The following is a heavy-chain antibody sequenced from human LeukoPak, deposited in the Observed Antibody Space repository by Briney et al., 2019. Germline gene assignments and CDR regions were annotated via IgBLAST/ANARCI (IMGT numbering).Heavy chain of an antibody. CDR1: GFTFSVFE. CDR2: ISSSGSTI. Sequence: PGESLRLSCAASGFTFSVFEMNWVRQAPGKGLEWVSYISSSGSTIYYADSVKGRFTISRDNAKNSLYLQMNSLRAEDTAVYYCARDDCSNGVCYNDAFDIWGQGTMVTVSS. CDR3: ARDDCSNGVCYNDAFDI. V-gene: IGHV3-48*03. J-gene: IGHJ3*02. D-gene: IGHD2-8*01.